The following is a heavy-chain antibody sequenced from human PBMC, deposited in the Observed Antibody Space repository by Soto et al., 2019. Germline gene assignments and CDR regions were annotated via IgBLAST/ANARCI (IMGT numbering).Heavy chain of an antibody. Sequence: GGSLRLSCAASGFTFSSFGMYWVRQAPDKGLEWVAGIWYDGTNQYYADSVKDRFTISRDNSKNTLYLQMNSLRAEDTAVYYCAREKDYYDSRGYFDYWGQGTLVTVSS. CDR1: GFTFSSFG. V-gene: IGHV3-33*01. CDR2: IWYDGTNQ. D-gene: IGHD3-22*01. CDR3: AREKDYYDSRGYFDY. J-gene: IGHJ4*02.